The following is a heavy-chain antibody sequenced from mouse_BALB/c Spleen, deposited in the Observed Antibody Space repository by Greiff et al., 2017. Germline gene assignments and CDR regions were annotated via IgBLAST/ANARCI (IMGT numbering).Heavy chain of an antibody. CDR1: GFTFSSYA. J-gene: IGHJ1*01. CDR3: ARLGRYDERYFDV. D-gene: IGHD2-14*01. Sequence: EVQVVESGGGLVQPGGSLKLSCAASGFTFSSYAMSWVRQTPEKRLEWVATISSGGSYTYYPDSVKGRFTISRDNAKNTLYLQMSSLRSEDTAMYYGARLGRYDERYFDVWGAGTTVTVSS. V-gene: IGHV5-9-3*01. CDR2: ISSGGSYT.